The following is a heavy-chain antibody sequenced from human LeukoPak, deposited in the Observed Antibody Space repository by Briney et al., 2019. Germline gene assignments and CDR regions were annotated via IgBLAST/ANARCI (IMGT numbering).Heavy chain of an antibody. Sequence: SVKVSCKASGGTFSSYAISWVRQAPGQELEWMGGIIPIFGTANYAQKFQGRVTITADESTSTAYMELSSLRSEDTAVYYCARERELVRNAFDIWGQGTMVTVSS. CDR1: GGTFSSYA. J-gene: IGHJ3*02. CDR3: ARERELVRNAFDI. V-gene: IGHV1-69*13. CDR2: IIPIFGTA. D-gene: IGHD6-13*01.